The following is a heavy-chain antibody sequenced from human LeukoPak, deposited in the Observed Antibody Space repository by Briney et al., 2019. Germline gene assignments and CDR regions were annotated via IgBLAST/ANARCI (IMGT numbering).Heavy chain of an antibody. V-gene: IGHV4-61*02. Sequence: SETLSLTCTVSGGSISSGSYYWSWIRQPAGKGLEWIGRIYTSGSTNYNPSLKSRVTISVDTSKTQFSLKLSSVTAADTAVYYCARDKVIGYYMDVWGKGTTVTVSS. D-gene: IGHD3-3*01. CDR2: IYTSGST. CDR3: ARDKVIGYYMDV. CDR1: GGSISSGSYY. J-gene: IGHJ6*03.